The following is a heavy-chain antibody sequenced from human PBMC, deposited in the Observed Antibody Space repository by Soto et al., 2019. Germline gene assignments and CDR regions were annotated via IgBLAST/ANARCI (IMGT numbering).Heavy chain of an antibody. V-gene: IGHV4-34*01. D-gene: IGHD3-3*01. CDR1: GGSFSGYY. Sequence: SETLSLTCADYGGSFSGYYWSWIRQPPGKGLEWIGEINHSGSTNYNPSLKSRVTMSVDTSKNQFSLKLSSVTAADTAVYYCARRLITIFGVVLTYGMDVWGQGTTVTVSS. J-gene: IGHJ6*02. CDR2: INHSGST. CDR3: ARRLITIFGVVLTYGMDV.